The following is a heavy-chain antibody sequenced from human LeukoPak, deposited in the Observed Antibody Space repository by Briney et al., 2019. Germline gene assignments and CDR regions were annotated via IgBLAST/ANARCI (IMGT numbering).Heavy chain of an antibody. D-gene: IGHD2-2*01. CDR1: GFTFDDYA. CDR2: ISGDGGGT. Sequence: GGSLRLSCAASGFTFDDYAMHWVRQAPGKGLEWVSVISGDGGGTYYADSVKGRFTISRDNSKNTLFLQMNSLRAEDTAVYYCAKGGYCSSTSCYVGWFDPWGQGTLVTVSS. J-gene: IGHJ5*02. V-gene: IGHV3-23*01. CDR3: AKGGYCSSTSCYVGWFDP.